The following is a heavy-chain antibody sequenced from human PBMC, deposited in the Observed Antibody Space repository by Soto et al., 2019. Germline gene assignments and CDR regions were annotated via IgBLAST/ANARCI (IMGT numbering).Heavy chain of an antibody. Sequence: ASVKVSCKASGYTFTSYGISWVRQAPGQGLEWMGWISAYNGNTNYAQKLQGRVTMTTDTSTSTAYMELRSLRSDDTAVYYWARWRASIAVAGSHYSGPAPLVTVSS. CDR3: ARWRASIAVAGSHY. V-gene: IGHV1-18*01. D-gene: IGHD6-19*01. CDR2: ISAYNGNT. J-gene: IGHJ4*02. CDR1: GYTFTSYG.